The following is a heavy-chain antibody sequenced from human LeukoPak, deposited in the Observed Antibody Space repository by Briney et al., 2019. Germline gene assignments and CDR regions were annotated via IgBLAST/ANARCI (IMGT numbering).Heavy chain of an antibody. J-gene: IGHJ6*02. CDR2: ISSSSSYI. CDR3: ARVAANYYYYGMDV. Sequence: GGSLRLSCAASGVTFSSYSMNWVRQAPGKGLEWVASISSSSSYIYYADSVKGRFTISRDNAKNSLYLQMNSLRAEDTAVYYCARVAANYYYYGMDVWGQGTTVTVSS. CDR1: GVTFSSYS. V-gene: IGHV3-21*01.